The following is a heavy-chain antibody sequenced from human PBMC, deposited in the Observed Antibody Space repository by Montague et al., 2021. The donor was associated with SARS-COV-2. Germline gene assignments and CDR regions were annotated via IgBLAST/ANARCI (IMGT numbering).Heavy chain of an antibody. D-gene: IGHD2-15*01. Sequence: SETLSLTRTVSGDSITYFYWNRTRQPAGNGLEWIGRISAGGGANYNPSLKSRVTMSMDTSKRQLSLKLNSVTAEDTAVYYCARGVVAAPPVVDYWGRGTLVTVSS. CDR1: GDSITYFY. J-gene: IGHJ4*02. CDR2: ISAGGGA. V-gene: IGHV4-4*07. CDR3: ARGVVAAPPVVDY.